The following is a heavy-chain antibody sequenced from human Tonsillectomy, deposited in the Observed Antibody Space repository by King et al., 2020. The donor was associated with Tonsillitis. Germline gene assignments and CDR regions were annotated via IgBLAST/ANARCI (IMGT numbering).Heavy chain of an antibody. D-gene: IGHD4-23*01. Sequence: VQLVESGGGVVQSGRSLRLSCVESGFTFSNYVIHWVRQAPGKGLQWLSLISSDGRDKYYADSVKGRFTLSRGNSKNTLYLQISSLRLEDTAVYYCAITTVGTNYHYDPIDVWGQGTTVTVSS. CDR1: GFTFSNYV. V-gene: IGHV3-30*11. CDR2: ISSDGRDK. J-gene: IGHJ6*02. CDR3: AITTVGTNYHYDPIDV.